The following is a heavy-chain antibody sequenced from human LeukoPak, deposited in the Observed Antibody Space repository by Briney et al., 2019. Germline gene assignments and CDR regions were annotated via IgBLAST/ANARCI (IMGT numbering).Heavy chain of an antibody. V-gene: IGHV3-30*19. D-gene: IGHD6-13*01. CDR2: ISYDGSNK. J-gene: IGHJ3*02. CDR1: GFTFSSYG. CDR3: ARDGGIAAPETAFDI. Sequence: GRSLRLSCAASGFTFSSYGMHWVRQAPGKGLEWVAVISYDGSNKYYADSVKGRFTISRDNSKNTLYLQMNSLRAEDTAVYYCARDGGIAAPETAFDIWGQGTMVTVSS.